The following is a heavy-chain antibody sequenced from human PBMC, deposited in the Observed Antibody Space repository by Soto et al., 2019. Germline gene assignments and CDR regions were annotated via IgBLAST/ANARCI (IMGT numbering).Heavy chain of an antibody. CDR2: ISYDGSHK. CDR3: ARDREGSRRTIAVAGTPLDC. D-gene: IGHD6-19*01. J-gene: IGHJ4*02. Sequence: QVQLVESGGGVVQPGRSLRLSCAASGFTFNIYAMHWVRQAPGKGLEWVAVISYDGSHKSYADSVKGRFTISRDNSKNTLYLQMNSLRAAGTAVYYWARDREGSRRTIAVAGTPLDCCGQGTLVTVSS. CDR1: GFTFNIYA. V-gene: IGHV3-30-3*01.